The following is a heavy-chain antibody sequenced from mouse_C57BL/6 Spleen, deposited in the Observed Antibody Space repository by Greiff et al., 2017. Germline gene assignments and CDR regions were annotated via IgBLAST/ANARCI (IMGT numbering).Heavy chain of an antibody. J-gene: IGHJ2*01. CDR3: TTRGSYYFDY. Sequence: VQLQQSGAELVRPGASVKLSCTASGFNIKDDYMHWVKQRPEQGLEWIGWIDPENGDTEYASKFQGKATITADTSSHTAYLQLSSLTSEDTAVYYCTTRGSYYFDYWGQGTTLTVSS. V-gene: IGHV14-4*01. CDR1: GFNIKDDY. CDR2: IDPENGDT.